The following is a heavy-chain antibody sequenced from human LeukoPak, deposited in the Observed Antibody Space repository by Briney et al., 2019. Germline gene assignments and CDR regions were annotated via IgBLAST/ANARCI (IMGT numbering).Heavy chain of an antibody. D-gene: IGHD2-2*01. J-gene: IGHJ4*02. Sequence: ASVKVSCKASGYTFTSYGISWARQAPGQGLEWMGWISAYNGNTNYAQKLQGRVTMTTDTSTSTAYMELRSLRSDDTAVYYCARDPNPYCSSTSCYGEGYFDYWGQGTLVTVSS. V-gene: IGHV1-18*01. CDR3: ARDPNPYCSSTSCYGEGYFDY. CDR2: ISAYNGNT. CDR1: GYTFTSYG.